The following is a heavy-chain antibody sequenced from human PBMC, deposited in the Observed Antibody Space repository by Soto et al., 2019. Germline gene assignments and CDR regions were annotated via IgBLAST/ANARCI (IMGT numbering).Heavy chain of an antibody. D-gene: IGHD6-13*01. CDR3: AKDQSSSWYAIHY. J-gene: IGHJ4*02. Sequence: EVQLLESGGGLVQPGGSLRLSCAASGFTFSNYAVTWVRQAPGEGWEWVSTISGIGGSTYYADSVKGRFTISRDNSKNTLYMQMNSLRAKHTAVYYCAKDQSSSWYAIHYWGQGTLVTVSS. CDR1: GFTFSNYA. CDR2: ISGIGGST. V-gene: IGHV3-23*01.